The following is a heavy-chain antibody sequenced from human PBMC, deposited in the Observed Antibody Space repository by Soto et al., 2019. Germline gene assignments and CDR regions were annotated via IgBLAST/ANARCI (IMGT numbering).Heavy chain of an antibody. CDR1: GYTFTGYS. CDR2: INPNSGGT. V-gene: IGHV1-2*02. CDR3: ARRKGDYYDSSGYHYYFDY. Sequence: QVQLVQSGAEVKKPGASVKVSCKASGYTFTGYSMHWVRQAPGQGLEWMGWINPNSGGTKSAQKFQGRVTMTRDTSISTAYMELSRLRSDDTAVYYCARRKGDYYDSSGYHYYFDYWGQGTLVTVSS. J-gene: IGHJ4*02. D-gene: IGHD3-22*01.